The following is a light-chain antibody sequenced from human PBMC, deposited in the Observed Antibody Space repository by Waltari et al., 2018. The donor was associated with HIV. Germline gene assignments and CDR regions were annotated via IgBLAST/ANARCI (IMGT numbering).Light chain of an antibody. CDR2: SNN. J-gene: IGLJ2*01. CDR3: AAWDDSLNGLL. CDR1: NSNIGTNT. V-gene: IGLV1-44*01. Sequence: QSVLTQPPSASGTPGQRVTISCSGNNSNIGTNTVNWYHQLPGTAPKLLIFSNNQLPSGVPDRFSGSKAGTSASLAISGLQSEDEAVYYCAAWDDSLNGLLFGGGTKLTVL.